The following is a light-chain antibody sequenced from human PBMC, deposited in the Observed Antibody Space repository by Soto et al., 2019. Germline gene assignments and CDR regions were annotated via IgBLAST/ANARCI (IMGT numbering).Light chain of an antibody. V-gene: IGLV3-1*01. Sequence: SYELTQPPSVSVSPGQTASITCSGDKLGERYACWYQQKPGQSPVLVIYQDNRRPSGIPERFSGSNSVNSATLTISGTQAMDEADYYCQTWDSNSPWFGGGTKLTVL. CDR1: KLGERY. CDR3: QTWDSNSPW. J-gene: IGLJ3*02. CDR2: QDN.